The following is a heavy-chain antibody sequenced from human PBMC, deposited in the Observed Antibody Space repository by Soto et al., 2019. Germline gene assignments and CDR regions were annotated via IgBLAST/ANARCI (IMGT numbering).Heavy chain of an antibody. CDR3: AKGKQKLVKNWFQP. CDR2: ISGSGGST. CDR1: GFTFSSYA. Sequence: QPVGSLRLSCAASGFTFSSYAMSCVRHAPGKGLEWVSAISGSGGSTYYADSVKGRFTISRDNSKNTLYLQMNSLRAEDTAVYYCAKGKQKLVKNWFQPLGQGTLVSVSS. V-gene: IGHV3-23*01. D-gene: IGHD6-13*01. J-gene: IGHJ5*02.